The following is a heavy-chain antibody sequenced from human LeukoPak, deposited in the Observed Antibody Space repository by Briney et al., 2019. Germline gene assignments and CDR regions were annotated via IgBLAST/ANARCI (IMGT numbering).Heavy chain of an antibody. J-gene: IGHJ6*03. CDR2: IYHNGNT. V-gene: IGHV4-34*01. CDR1: GGSFSGYY. Sequence: SETLSLTCAVYGGSFSGYYWSWIRQPPGKGLEWIGEIYHNGNTNYNPSLKSRVTISVDKSKNLFSLNLSSVTAADTAVYYCATSVRYYMDVWGKGTTVTVSS. D-gene: IGHD3-10*01. CDR3: ATSVRYYMDV.